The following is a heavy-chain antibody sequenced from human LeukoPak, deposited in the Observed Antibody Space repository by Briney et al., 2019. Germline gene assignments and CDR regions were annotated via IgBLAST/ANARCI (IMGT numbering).Heavy chain of an antibody. CDR2: LDPEDGET. V-gene: IGHV1-24*01. CDR1: GYTFTGYY. CDR3: ATYNFLLPAAIPVFDY. D-gene: IGHD2-2*02. J-gene: IGHJ4*02. Sequence: GASVKVSCKASGYTFTGYYMHWVRQAPGKGLEWMGGLDPEDGETIYAQKFQGRVTMTEDTYTDTAYMELSSLRSEDTAMYYCATYNFLLPAAIPVFDYWGQGTLVTVSS.